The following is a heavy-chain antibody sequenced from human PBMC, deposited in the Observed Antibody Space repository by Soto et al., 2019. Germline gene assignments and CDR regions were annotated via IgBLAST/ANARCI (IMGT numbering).Heavy chain of an antibody. CDR3: QRPVQSHQFDY. Sequence: SETLSLTCTVSGGAIGSSGYYWSWIRQHPGKGLEWIGYIYYRGTTYYTPSLKSRVTISRDTSKNEFSLKLSSVTAADTAVYYCQRPVQSHQFDYWRQGILVNVS. CDR1: GGAIGSSGYY. CDR2: IYYRGTT. V-gene: IGHV4-31*03. J-gene: IGHJ4*02. D-gene: IGHD2-2*01.